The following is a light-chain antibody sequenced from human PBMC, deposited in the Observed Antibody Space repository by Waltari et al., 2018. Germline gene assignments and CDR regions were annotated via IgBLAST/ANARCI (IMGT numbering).Light chain of an antibody. V-gene: IGKV3D-20*01. J-gene: IGKJ1*01. CDR2: DTS. CDR3: QQYGDSPRT. CDR1: QSVSSGF. Sequence: EIVLLQSPATLSLSPGDRATLSCGASQSVSSGFLAGYQQKPGLAPRLLIYDTSTRATGVPDRFRGSGSGREFALSISRLEPEDFAVYYCQQYGDSPRTFGQGTKVEIK.